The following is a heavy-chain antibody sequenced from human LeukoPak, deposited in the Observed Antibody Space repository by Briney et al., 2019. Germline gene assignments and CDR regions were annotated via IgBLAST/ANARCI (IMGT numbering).Heavy chain of an antibody. Sequence: QSGGSLRLSCAASGFTFSSYAMSWVRQAPGKGLEWVSAISGSGGSTYYADSVKGRFTISRDNSKNTLYLQMNSLRAEDTAVYYCAKGIGSSEERGYYFRMDVWGQGTTVTVSS. J-gene: IGHJ6*02. CDR3: AKGIGSSEERGYYFRMDV. CDR1: GFTFSSYA. CDR2: ISGSGGST. V-gene: IGHV3-23*01. D-gene: IGHD6-6*01.